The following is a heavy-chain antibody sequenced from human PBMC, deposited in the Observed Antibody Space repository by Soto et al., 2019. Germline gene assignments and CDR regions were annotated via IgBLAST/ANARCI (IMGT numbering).Heavy chain of an antibody. V-gene: IGHV4-30-2*01. Sequence: QQQLQESGSGLVKPSQTLSLTCAVSGGSISSGGYSWSWIRQPPGKGLEWIGYIYHSGSTYYNPSLKSRVTISVDRSKNQFSLKLSSVTAADTAVYYCAAGGGLPRYCWGQGTLVTVSS. CDR2: IYHSGST. CDR3: AAGGGLPRYC. J-gene: IGHJ4*02. D-gene: IGHD5-12*01. CDR1: GGSISSGGYS.